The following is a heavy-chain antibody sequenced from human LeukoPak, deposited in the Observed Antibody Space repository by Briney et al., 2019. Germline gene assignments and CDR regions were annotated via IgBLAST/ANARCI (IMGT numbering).Heavy chain of an antibody. CDR1: GFTFGDYA. CDR3: TRENRGHFRSLSDY. CDR2: IRSKAYGGTT. D-gene: IGHD3-3*01. Sequence: GGSLRLSCTASGFTFGDYAMSWVRQAPGKGLEWVGFIRSKAYGGTTEYAASVKGRFTISRDDSKSIAYLQMNSLKTEGTAVYYCTRENRGHFRSLSDYWGQGTLVTVSS. V-gene: IGHV3-49*04. J-gene: IGHJ4*02.